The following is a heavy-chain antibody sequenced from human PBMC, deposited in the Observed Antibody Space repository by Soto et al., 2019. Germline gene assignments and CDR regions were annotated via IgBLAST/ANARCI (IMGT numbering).Heavy chain of an antibody. D-gene: IGHD2-2*01. J-gene: IGHJ6*04. Sequence: QVQLVQSGAEVKKPGSSVKVSCKASGGTFGSYAISWVRQAPGQGLEWMGGIIPIPGTANYAQKFEGRVTIAADESTSTADMELSSLRSEDTAVYYCARSQGSSTSLEIYYYYYYGMDVWGKGTTVTVSS. CDR3: ARSQGSSTSLEIYYYYYYGMDV. V-gene: IGHV1-69*01. CDR2: IIPIPGTA. CDR1: GGTFGSYA.